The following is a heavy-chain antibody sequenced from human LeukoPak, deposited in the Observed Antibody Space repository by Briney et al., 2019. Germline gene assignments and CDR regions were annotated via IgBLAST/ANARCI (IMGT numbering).Heavy chain of an antibody. CDR1: GFTFSSYA. CDR3: ARYCSSTSCYALDAFDI. CDR2: ISGSGGST. Sequence: GGSLRLSCAASGFTFSSYAMSWVRQAPGKGLEWVSAISGSGGSTYYADSVKGRFTISRDNSKNTLYLQMNSLRAEDTAVYYCARYCSSTSCYALDAFDIWGQGTMVTVSS. V-gene: IGHV3-23*01. D-gene: IGHD2-2*01. J-gene: IGHJ3*02.